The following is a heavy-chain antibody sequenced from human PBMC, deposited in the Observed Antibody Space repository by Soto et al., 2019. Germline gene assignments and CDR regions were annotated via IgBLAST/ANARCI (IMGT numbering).Heavy chain of an antibody. CDR3: ARGVGFGYYYYHMDL. D-gene: IGHD3-10*01. J-gene: IGHJ6*02. V-gene: IGHV4-61*01. CDR1: GGSVSNISDY. Sequence: KPSETLSLTCTVSGGSVSNISDYWSWVRQPPGKGLEWIGYIYYSGSADYNPSLGSRVTISLDTSKNQFSLKLSSVTTADTAVYYCARGVGFGYYYYHMDLWGQGTTVTVCS. CDR2: IYYSGSA.